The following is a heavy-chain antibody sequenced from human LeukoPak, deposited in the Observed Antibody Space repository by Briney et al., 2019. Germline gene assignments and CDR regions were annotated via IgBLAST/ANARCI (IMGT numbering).Heavy chain of an antibody. J-gene: IGHJ5*02. CDR2: ISTNTGNP. Sequence: ASVKVSCKASGYTLTSYAMNWVRQAPGQGLEWMGWISTNTGNPTYAQGFTGRFVFSLDTSVNTAYLQISSLKAEDTAVYYCARGMLRGIIIPRVNWFDPWGQGTLVTVSS. CDR1: GYTLTSYA. D-gene: IGHD3-10*01. V-gene: IGHV7-4-1*02. CDR3: ARGMLRGIIIPRVNWFDP.